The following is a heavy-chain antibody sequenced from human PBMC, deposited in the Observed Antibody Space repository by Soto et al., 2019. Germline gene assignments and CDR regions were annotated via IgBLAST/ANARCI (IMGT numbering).Heavy chain of an antibody. J-gene: IGHJ4*02. CDR1: GGTFSSYA. Sequence: QVQLVQSGAEVKKPGSSVKVSCKASGGTFSSYAISWVRQAPGQGLELMGGIIPIFGTANYAQQFQGRLTITADESPSTGYMELSSLRSQDTAVYYCPRDQAGDPPRYWGQGTLVTLSS. CDR2: IIPIFGTA. D-gene: IGHD4-17*01. CDR3: PRDQAGDPPRY. V-gene: IGHV1-69*01.